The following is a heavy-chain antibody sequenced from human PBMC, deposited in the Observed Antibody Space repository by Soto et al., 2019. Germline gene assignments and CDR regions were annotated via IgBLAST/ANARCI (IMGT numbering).Heavy chain of an antibody. V-gene: IGHV3-30-3*01. Sequence: GGSLRLSCAASGFTFSSYAMHWVRQAPGKGLEWVAVISYDGSNKYYADSVKGRFTISRDNSKNTLYLQMNSLRAEDTAVYYCAINYYDSAIGYWGQGTLVTVSS. J-gene: IGHJ4*02. D-gene: IGHD3-22*01. CDR3: AINYYDSAIGY. CDR1: GFTFSSYA. CDR2: ISYDGSNK.